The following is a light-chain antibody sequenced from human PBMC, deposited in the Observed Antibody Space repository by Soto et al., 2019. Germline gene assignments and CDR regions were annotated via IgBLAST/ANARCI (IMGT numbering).Light chain of an antibody. V-gene: IGKV1-39*01. CDR3: QQTYSNSVT. J-gene: IGKJ1*01. Sequence: DIRMTQSPGSLSASVGYRFTFTCRASQNIDKYLHWYQQKPGKAPNLLIFSASILQSGVPSRFIGSGSGTEFTLTISGLQPEDFATYYCQQTYSNSVTFGQGTKVDI. CDR1: QNIDKY. CDR2: SAS.